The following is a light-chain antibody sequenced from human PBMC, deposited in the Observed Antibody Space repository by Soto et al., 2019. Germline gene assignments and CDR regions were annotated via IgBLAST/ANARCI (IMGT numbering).Light chain of an antibody. CDR1: QTIINY. J-gene: IGKJ1*01. CDR2: AAS. Sequence: DIQITQSPSSLSASLVDIVTITCRASQTIINYLNWYQQKPGKAPKLLIYAASTLQSGVPSRFSGSGSGTDFTLSIGRLQPEDFATYYCQQSYSTPRTFGQGTKVDIK. V-gene: IGKV1-39*01. CDR3: QQSYSTPRT.